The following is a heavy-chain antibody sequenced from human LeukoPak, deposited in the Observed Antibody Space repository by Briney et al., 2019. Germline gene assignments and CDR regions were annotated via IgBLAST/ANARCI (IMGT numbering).Heavy chain of an antibody. J-gene: IGHJ6*03. V-gene: IGHV3-23*01. Sequence: GGTLRLSCSASGFTFSSYGMSWVRQAPGKGLEWVSAISGSGGSTYYADSVKGRFTISRDNSKNKLYLQMNSLRAEDTAVYYCAKGPTDSSGYYDRYYYYYYMDVWGKGTTVTISS. CDR3: AKGPTDSSGYYDRYYYYYYMDV. CDR1: GFTFSSYG. D-gene: IGHD3-22*01. CDR2: ISGSGGST.